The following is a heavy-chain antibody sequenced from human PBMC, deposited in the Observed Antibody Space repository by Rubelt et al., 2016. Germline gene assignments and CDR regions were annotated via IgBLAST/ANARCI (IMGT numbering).Heavy chain of an antibody. CDR3: AKSPYSSSWYVGDY. Sequence: EVQLVESGGGLVQPGRSLRLSCAASGFTFDDYAMHWVRQAPGKGLEWVSGISWNSGSIGYADSVKGRFTISRDNAKNSLYLQMNSLRAEDTALYYCAKSPYSSSWYVGDYWGQGTLVTVSS. D-gene: IGHD6-13*01. J-gene: IGHJ4*02. CDR1: GFTFDDYA. CDR2: ISWNSGSI. V-gene: IGHV3-9*01.